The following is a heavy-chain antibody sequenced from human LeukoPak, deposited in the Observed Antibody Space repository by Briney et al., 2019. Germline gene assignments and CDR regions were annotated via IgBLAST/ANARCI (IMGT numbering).Heavy chain of an antibody. D-gene: IGHD3-9*01. CDR2: INHSGST. CDR1: GGSFSGYY. J-gene: IGHJ3*02. CDR3: ARVVYDTLTGYYIDAFDI. V-gene: IGHV4-34*01. Sequence: SETLSLTCAFYGGSFSGYYWSWIRQPPGKGLEWIGEINHSGSTNYNPSLKSRVTISVDTSKNQFSLKLSSVTAADTAVYYCARVVYDTLTGYYIDAFDIWGQGTMVTVSS.